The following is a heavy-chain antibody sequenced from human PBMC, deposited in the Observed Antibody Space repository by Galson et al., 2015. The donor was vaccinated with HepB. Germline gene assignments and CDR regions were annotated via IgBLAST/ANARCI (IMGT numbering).Heavy chain of an antibody. V-gene: IGHV3-9*01. J-gene: IGHJ4*02. D-gene: IGHD6-13*01. CDR3: AKDAGYSSSWYDY. CDR2: ISWNSGSI. CDR1: GFTFDDYA. Sequence: SCAASGFTFDDYAMHWVRQAPGKGLEWVSGISWNSGSIGYADSVKGRFTISRDNAKNSLYLQMNSLRAEDTALYYCAKDAGYSSSWYDYWGQGTLVTVSS.